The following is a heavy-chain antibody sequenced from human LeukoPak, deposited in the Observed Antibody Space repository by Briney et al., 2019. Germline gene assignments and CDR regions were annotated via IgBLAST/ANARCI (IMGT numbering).Heavy chain of an antibody. CDR2: VNHSGST. V-gene: IGHV4-34*01. D-gene: IGHD3-16*01. CDR3: ARGRDMITFGGVLAFDY. J-gene: IGHJ4*02. Sequence: SESLSLTRAVYGGSFSGYYWSWIRQPPGKGLEWIGEVNHSGSTNYNPSLKSRVTISVDTSKNQFSLKLSSVTATDTAVYYCARGRDMITFGGVLAFDYWGQGTLVTVSS. CDR1: GGSFSGYY.